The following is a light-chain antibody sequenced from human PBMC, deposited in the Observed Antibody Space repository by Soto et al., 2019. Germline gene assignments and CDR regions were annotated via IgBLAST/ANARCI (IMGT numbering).Light chain of an antibody. V-gene: IGKV1-33*01. J-gene: IGKJ3*01. CDR1: QDISNY. Sequence: DIQMTQSPSSLSASVGDRVTITCQASQDISNYLNWYQQKPGKAPKLLIYDASNLETGVPSRFSGSGCGTDFTSTISSLQTEDIATYYCQQYDNLPPFTFGPGTKVDIK. CDR2: DAS. CDR3: QQYDNLPPFT.